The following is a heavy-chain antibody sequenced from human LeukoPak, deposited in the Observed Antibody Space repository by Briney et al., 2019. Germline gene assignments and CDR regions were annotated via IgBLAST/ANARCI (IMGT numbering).Heavy chain of an antibody. CDR3: ARSGLYSSSWYGWFDP. CDR1: GHTFTTYG. D-gene: IGHD6-13*01. CDR2: FRAYNGNT. Sequence: GAPVKVCCNASGHTFTTYGIIWVRQSPGQRLECMGGFRAYNGNTNYAQKLKGRVTMTTDTSTSTAYMELRSLRSDDTAVYYCARSGLYSSSWYGWFDPWGQGTLVTVSS. V-gene: IGHV1-18*04. J-gene: IGHJ5*02.